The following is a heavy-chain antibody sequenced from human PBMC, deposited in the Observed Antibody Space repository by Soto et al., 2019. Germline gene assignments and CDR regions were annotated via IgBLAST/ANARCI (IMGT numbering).Heavy chain of an antibody. CDR2: IYHSGNI. CDR3: ARGLISGSHYSGGWYYFDS. D-gene: IGHD1-26*01. Sequence: PSETLSLTCAASGGSISSGGYSWRWIRQPPGKGLEWIGYIYHSGNIYYNPSLKSRVTISVDRSKNQFSLKLSSVTAADTAVYYCARGLISGSHYSGGWYYFDSWGQGTQVTVSS. J-gene: IGHJ4*02. CDR1: GGSISSGGYS. V-gene: IGHV4-30-2*01.